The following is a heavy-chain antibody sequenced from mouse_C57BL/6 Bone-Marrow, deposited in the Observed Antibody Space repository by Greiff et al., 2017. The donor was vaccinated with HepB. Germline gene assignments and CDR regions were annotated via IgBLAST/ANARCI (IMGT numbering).Heavy chain of an antibody. CDR1: GYTFTSYT. Sequence: QVQLQQSGAELARPGASVKMSCKASGYTFTSYTMHWVKQRPGQGLEWIGYINPSSGYTKYNQKFKDKATLTADKSSSTAYMQLSSLTSEDSAVYYCARWGKETWFAYWGQGTLVTVSA. V-gene: IGHV1-4*01. CDR3: ARWGKETWFAY. J-gene: IGHJ3*01. CDR2: INPSSGYT.